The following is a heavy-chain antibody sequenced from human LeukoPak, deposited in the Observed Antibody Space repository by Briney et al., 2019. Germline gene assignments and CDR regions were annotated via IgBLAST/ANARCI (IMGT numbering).Heavy chain of an antibody. Sequence: PGGSLRLSCAASGFTFSSYAMSWVRQAPGKGLEWVSAISGSGGSTYYADSVKGRFTISRDNTKNTLHLQMNSLRAEDTAVYYCAKLVAAAGTRFDYWGQGTLVTVSS. CDR3: AKLVAAAGTRFDY. CDR2: ISGSGGST. J-gene: IGHJ4*02. D-gene: IGHD6-13*01. CDR1: GFTFSSYA. V-gene: IGHV3-23*01.